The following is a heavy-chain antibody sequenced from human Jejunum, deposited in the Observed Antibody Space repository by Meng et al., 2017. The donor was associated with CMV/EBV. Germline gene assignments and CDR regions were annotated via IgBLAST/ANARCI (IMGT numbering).Heavy chain of an antibody. CDR2: SYYSGNT. CDR1: GDYY. CDR3: ARGAQLLPPPTYYYYGLDV. J-gene: IGHJ6*02. D-gene: IGHD5-18*01. V-gene: IGHV4-30-4*05. Sequence: GDYYWSWISQHPGKGPEWIGYSYYSGNTYYNPSLKSRVTISVDTSKNQFSVRLTSVTAADTAVYYCARGAQLLPPPTYYYYGLDVWGQGTTVTVSS.